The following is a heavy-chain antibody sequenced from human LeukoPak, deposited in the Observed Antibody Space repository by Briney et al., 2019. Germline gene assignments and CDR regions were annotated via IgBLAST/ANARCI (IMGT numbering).Heavy chain of an antibody. V-gene: IGHV3-21*01. CDR2: IGISSSYI. Sequence: AGGSLRLSCAASGFTFSSFPMNWVRQAPGKGLEWVSSIGISSSYIYYADSVKGRFTISRDNAKNSLYLQMNSLRAEDTAVYYCPRGAIFGVGLYYFDYWGQGTLVTVST. J-gene: IGHJ4*02. CDR3: PRGAIFGVGLYYFDY. CDR1: GFTFSSFP. D-gene: IGHD3-3*01.